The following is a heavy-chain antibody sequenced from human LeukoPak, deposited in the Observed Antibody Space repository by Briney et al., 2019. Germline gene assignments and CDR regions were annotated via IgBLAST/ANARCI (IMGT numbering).Heavy chain of an antibody. CDR1: GGSFSSYY. CDR3: ARHAEEDSSSPIGY. J-gene: IGHJ4*02. Sequence: SETLSLTCAVYGGSFSSYYWSWIRQPPGKGLEWIGYIYYSGSTNYNPSLKSRVTISVDTSKNQFSLKLSSVTAADTAVYYCARHAEEDSSSPIGYWGQGTLVTVSS. V-gene: IGHV4-59*08. CDR2: IYYSGST. D-gene: IGHD6-13*01.